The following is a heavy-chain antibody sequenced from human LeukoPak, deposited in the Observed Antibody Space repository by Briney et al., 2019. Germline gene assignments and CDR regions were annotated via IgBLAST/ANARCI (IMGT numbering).Heavy chain of an antibody. CDR2: IRYDGSNK. CDR3: AKDRRQYCNGGSCSKIDY. D-gene: IGHD2-15*01. J-gene: IGHJ4*02. Sequence: GGSLRLSCAASGFTFSSYGMHWVRQAPGKGLEWVAFIRYDGSNKYYADSVKGRFTISRDNSKNTLYLQMNSLRAEDTAVYYCAKDRRQYCNGGSCSKIDYWGQGTLVTVSS. V-gene: IGHV3-30*02. CDR1: GFTFSSYG.